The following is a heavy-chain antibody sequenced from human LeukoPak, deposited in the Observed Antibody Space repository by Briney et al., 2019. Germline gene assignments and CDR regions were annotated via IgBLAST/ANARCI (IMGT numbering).Heavy chain of an antibody. CDR2: ISAGGDTT. CDR1: GFTFSSYA. CDR3: AGISYSGTWPVGY. J-gene: IGHJ4*02. V-gene: IGHV3-23*01. D-gene: IGHD6-6*01. Sequence: AGGSLRLSCAAPGFTFSSYAMSWVRQAPGKGLEWVSAISAGGDTTYSADSVRGRFTISRDNSKNAVYLQMNSLRAEDTALYYCAGISYSGTWPVGYWGQGTLVTVTA.